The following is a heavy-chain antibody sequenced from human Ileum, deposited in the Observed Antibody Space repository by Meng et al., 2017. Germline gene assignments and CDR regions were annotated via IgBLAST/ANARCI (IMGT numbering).Heavy chain of an antibody. CDR1: GGSISSSFY. Sequence: HESGPGLVVPSGTRSLPFTVFGGSISSSFYWSWVRQSPGKGLEWIGQIYLAGSPNYNPSLESRVTISVDKSKNQFSLRLTSVTAADTAIFYCVRHGGKYFDSWGQGTLVTVSS. V-gene: IGHV4-4*02. CDR2: IYLAGSP. CDR3: VRHGGKYFDS. D-gene: IGHD2-15*01. J-gene: IGHJ4*02.